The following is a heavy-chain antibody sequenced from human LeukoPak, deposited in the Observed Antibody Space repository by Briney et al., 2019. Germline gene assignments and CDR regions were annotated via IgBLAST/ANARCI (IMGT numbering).Heavy chain of an antibody. CDR2: INLNSGGT. CDR3: ARYGSSSGYPFDY. V-gene: IGHV1-2*02. CDR1: GYTFTGHY. D-gene: IGHD6-13*01. Sequence: ASVKASCKASGYTFTGHYMHWVRQAPGEGLEWMGWINLNSGGTNYAQKFQGRVTMTRDTPISTAYMELSRLTSDDTAVYYCARYGSSSGYPFDYWGQGTLVTVSS. J-gene: IGHJ4*02.